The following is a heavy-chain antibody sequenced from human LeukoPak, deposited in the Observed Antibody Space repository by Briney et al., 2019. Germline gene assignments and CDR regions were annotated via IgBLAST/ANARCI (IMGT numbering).Heavy chain of an antibody. CDR3: ARDRSGSEGAFDI. D-gene: IGHD5-12*01. CDR1: GYTFTSYG. CDR2: ISAYNGNT. V-gene: IGHV1-18*01. J-gene: IGHJ3*02. Sequence: ASVKVSCKASGYTFTSYGISWVRQAPGQGLEWMGWISAYNGNTNYAQKLQGRVTMTTDTSTRTVYMELRSLRSDDTAVYYCARDRSGSEGAFDIWGQGTMVTVSS.